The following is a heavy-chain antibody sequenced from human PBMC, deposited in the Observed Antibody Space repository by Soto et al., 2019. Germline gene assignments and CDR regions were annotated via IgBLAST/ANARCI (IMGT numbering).Heavy chain of an antibody. D-gene: IGHD3-3*01. V-gene: IGHV4-34*01. CDR1: GGSFSGYY. CDR2: INHSGST. J-gene: IGHJ5*02. Sequence: SETLSLTCAVYGGSFSGYYWSWIRQPPGKGLEWIGEINHSGSTNYNPSLKSRVTISVDTSKNQFSLKLSSVTAADTAVYYCASRAIFGVVIRRGWFDPWGQGTLVTVSS. CDR3: ASRAIFGVVIRRGWFDP.